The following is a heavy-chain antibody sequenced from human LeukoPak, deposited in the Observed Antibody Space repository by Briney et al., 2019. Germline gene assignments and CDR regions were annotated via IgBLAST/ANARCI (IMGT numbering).Heavy chain of an antibody. CDR1: GGSFSGYY. D-gene: IGHD3-9*01. CDR3: ARGPLGYYDILTGYYRARPLDY. V-gene: IGHV4-34*01. CDR2: INHSGST. Sequence: PSETLSLTCAVYGGSFSGYYWSWIRQPPGKGLEWIGEINHSGSTNYNPSLKSRVTISVDTSKNQFSLKLSSVTAADTAVYYCARGPLGYYDILTGYYRARPLDYGGQGTLVTVSS. J-gene: IGHJ4*02.